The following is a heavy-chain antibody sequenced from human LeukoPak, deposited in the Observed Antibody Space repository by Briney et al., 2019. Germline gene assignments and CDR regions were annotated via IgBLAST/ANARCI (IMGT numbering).Heavy chain of an antibody. D-gene: IGHD3-22*01. CDR1: GFTFSSYA. CDR2: ISTSGRT. V-gene: IGHV3-23*01. J-gene: IGHJ4*02. Sequence: GGSLRLSCADSGFTFSSYAMSWVRQAPGKGQEWVSLISTSGRTHYADSVQGRFTISRDNSKNTLSLHMNSLRAEDTALYYCARDLDSSGYYHVVDSWGQGALVTVSS. CDR3: ARDLDSSGYYHVVDS.